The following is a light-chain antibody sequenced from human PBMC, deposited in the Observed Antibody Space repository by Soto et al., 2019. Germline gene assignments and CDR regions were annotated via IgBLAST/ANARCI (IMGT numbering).Light chain of an antibody. Sequence: EILLTQSPATLSLSPGERATLSCGASQSVSSFLAWYQQKPGQAPRLLIYDASNKATGIPARFSGSGSGTDFTLTINSLQPEDFAVYYCHQRQSWTRTFGQGTKVDIK. V-gene: IGKV3-11*01. CDR3: HQRQSWTRT. CDR2: DAS. J-gene: IGKJ1*01. CDR1: QSVSSF.